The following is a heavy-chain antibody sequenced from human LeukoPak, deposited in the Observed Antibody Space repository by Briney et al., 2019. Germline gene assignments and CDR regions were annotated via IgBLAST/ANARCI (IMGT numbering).Heavy chain of an antibody. D-gene: IGHD3-3*01. CDR2: VHLDGRT. V-gene: IGHV4-4*02. CDR3: AREGGFYRPLDY. J-gene: IGHJ4*02. CDR1: GVSVTSTSW. Sequence: PSETLSLTCDVSGVSVTSTSWWTWVRQPPGKGLEWSVEVHLDGRTNYNPSLRSRVIMSVDLPENNLSLKLTSVNAADTAVYYCAREGGFYRPLDYSGQGTLVTVSS.